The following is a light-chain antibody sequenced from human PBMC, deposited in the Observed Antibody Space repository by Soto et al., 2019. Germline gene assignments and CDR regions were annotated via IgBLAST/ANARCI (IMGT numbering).Light chain of an antibody. J-gene: IGKJ1*01. CDR3: KQYYSFPRT. Sequence: DIQLTQSPSSLSASVGDRVTIACRVSQGISSYLNWYRQKPGKVPKLLIYSASNLQSGVQSRFSGSGSGTDFTLTISCLQSEDFATYYCKQYYSFPRTFGPGTKVDIK. V-gene: IGKV1-39*01. CDR1: QGISSY. CDR2: SAS.